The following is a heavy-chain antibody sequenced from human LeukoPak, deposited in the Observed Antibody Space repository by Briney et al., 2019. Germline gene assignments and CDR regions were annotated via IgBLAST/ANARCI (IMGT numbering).Heavy chain of an antibody. CDR1: GYTFTYG. CDR2: INPTNGNT. V-gene: IGHV1-18*01. J-gene: IGHJ4*02. CDR3: ARDGYFDY. Sequence: ASVKVSCKGSGYTFTYGVGWVRQDPGQGLEWMGWINPTNGNTNYAQKLQGRVTMTTDTSTSTAYMELRSLRSDDTAVYYCARDGYFDYWGQGTLVTVSS.